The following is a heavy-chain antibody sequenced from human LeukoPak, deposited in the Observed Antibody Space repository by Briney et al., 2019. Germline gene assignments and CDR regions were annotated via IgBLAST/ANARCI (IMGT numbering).Heavy chain of an antibody. CDR1: GYTFTGYY. J-gene: IGHJ4*02. D-gene: IGHD4-11*01. CDR2: INPNSGGT. Sequence: ASVKVSCKASGYTFTGYYIHWVQQAPGQGLEWMGRINPNSGGTSSAEKFQGRVTMTRDTSITTAYMELSRLTSDDTAVYYCARDHFAGTYSNHYWGQGTLVTVSS. V-gene: IGHV1-2*06. CDR3: ARDHFAGTYSNHY.